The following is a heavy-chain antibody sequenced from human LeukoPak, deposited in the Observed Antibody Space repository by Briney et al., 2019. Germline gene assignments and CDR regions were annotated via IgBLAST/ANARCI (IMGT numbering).Heavy chain of an antibody. J-gene: IGHJ4*02. CDR2: IYNSVST. V-gene: IGHV4-61*08. Sequence: SETLSLTCTVSGGSFSSGDFYWGWIRQPPGKGLEWVGYIYNSVSTNYSPSLKSRVTISVDTSQNQFSLKLSSVTAADTAVYYCARNRLYGSGSGDFNCWGQGTLVTVSS. CDR3: ARNRLYGSGSGDFNC. CDR1: GGSFSSGDFY. D-gene: IGHD3-10*01.